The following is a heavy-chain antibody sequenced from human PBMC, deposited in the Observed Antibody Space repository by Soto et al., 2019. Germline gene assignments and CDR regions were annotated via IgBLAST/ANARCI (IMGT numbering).Heavy chain of an antibody. CDR1: GYTFTGYY. CDR2: INPNSGGT. D-gene: IGHD3-3*01. CDR3: ARGQPITIFGVVSRQFFDY. Sequence: ASVKVSCTASGYTFTGYYMHWVRQAPGQGLEWMGWINPNSGGTNYAQKFQGWVTMTRDTSISTAYMELSRLRSDDTAVYYCARGQPITIFGVVSRQFFDYWGQGTLVTVSS. J-gene: IGHJ4*02. V-gene: IGHV1-2*04.